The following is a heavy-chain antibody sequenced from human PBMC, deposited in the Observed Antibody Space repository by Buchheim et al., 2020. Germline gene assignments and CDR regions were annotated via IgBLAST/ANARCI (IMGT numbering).Heavy chain of an antibody. CDR3: ARALLRAYYFDY. D-gene: IGHD4-17*01. Sequence: QVQLVESGGGVVQPGRSLRLSCAASGFTFSSYTMHWVRQAPGKGLEWVAVISYDGSNKYYADSVKGRFTISRDNSKNTLYLQMNSLRAEDTAVYYCARALLRAYYFDYWGQGTL. J-gene: IGHJ4*02. V-gene: IGHV3-30-3*01. CDR2: ISYDGSNK. CDR1: GFTFSSYT.